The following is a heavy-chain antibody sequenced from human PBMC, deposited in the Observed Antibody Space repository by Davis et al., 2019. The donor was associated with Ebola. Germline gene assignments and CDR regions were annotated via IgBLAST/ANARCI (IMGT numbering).Heavy chain of an antibody. V-gene: IGHV3-23*01. J-gene: IGHJ1*01. CDR2: ISGSGGST. Sequence: PSGSLTLSCAASGFTFSSYAMSWVRQAPGKGLEWVSAISGSGGSTYYADSVKGRFTTSRDNSKNTLYLQMNSLRAEDTAVYYCAKGDSSSFLQHWGQGNLVTVSS. D-gene: IGHD6-6*01. CDR3: AKGDSSSFLQH. CDR1: GFTFSSYA.